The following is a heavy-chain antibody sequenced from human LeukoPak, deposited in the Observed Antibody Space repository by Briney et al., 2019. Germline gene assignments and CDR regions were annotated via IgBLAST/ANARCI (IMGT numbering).Heavy chain of an antibody. CDR1: GGSISSSPNY. CDR3: SREVAYTYGYDY. J-gene: IGHJ4*02. D-gene: IGHD5-18*01. Sequence: SETLSLTRTVSGGSISSSPNYWGWIRQPPGKGLEWIGSIHHSGGTYYNPSLNSRVTVSLDKSKNQFSMNLTSVSAADTALYYCSREVAYTYGYDYWGQGALVTVSS. CDR2: IHHSGGT. V-gene: IGHV4-39*07.